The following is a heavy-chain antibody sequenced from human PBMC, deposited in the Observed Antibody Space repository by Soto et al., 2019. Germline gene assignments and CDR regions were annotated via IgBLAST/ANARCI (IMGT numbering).Heavy chain of an antibody. Sequence: SETLSLTCAVYGGSFSGYYWSWIRQPPGKGLEWIGEINHSGSTNYNPSLKSRATISVDTSKNQFSLKLSSVTAADTAVYYCARGGRGNYGSGSYYNVHHYYGMDVWGQGTTVTVSS. D-gene: IGHD3-10*01. J-gene: IGHJ6*02. V-gene: IGHV4-34*01. CDR1: GGSFSGYY. CDR3: ARGGRGNYGSGSYYNVHHYYGMDV. CDR2: INHSGST.